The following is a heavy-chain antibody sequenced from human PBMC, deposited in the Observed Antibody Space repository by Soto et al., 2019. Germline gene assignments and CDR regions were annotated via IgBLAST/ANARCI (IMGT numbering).Heavy chain of an antibody. Sequence: ASVKVSCKASGYTFTSYGISWVRQAPGQGLEWMGWISGYNGDTNYXXKLQGRVXXTTDTSTSTAXMQLRXLRSDDTDVYYCARDSSGYQDGFDIWGQGTMVTVS. CDR2: ISGYNGDT. CDR3: ARDSSGYQDGFDI. J-gene: IGHJ3*02. V-gene: IGHV1-18*01. D-gene: IGHD3-22*01. CDR1: GYTFTSYG.